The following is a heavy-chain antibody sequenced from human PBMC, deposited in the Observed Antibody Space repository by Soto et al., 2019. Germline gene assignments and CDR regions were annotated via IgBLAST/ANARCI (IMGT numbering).Heavy chain of an antibody. CDR1: GFIFENYA. V-gene: IGHV3-9*01. CDR3: AKGRTRSSQLGSFGETTFDI. J-gene: IGHJ3*02. Sequence: EGQLVESGGGLVQLGGSLRLSCAASGFIFENYAIHWVRQAPGKGLEWVSGISWNSGHLVYADSVKGRFTMSRDNIKNSLHLQLNILIREDTALYFCAKGRTRSSQLGSFGETTFDIWGQGTTITRSA. D-gene: IGHD4-17*01. CDR2: ISWNSGHL.